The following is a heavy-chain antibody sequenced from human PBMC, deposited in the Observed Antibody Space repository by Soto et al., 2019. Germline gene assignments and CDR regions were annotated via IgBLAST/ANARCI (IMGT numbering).Heavy chain of an antibody. Sequence: SGPTRVKPTQALALTLTFSGFSLINIVVCVGWIRQPPGKALEWLALIYWNDDKRYSPSLKSRLTITKDTSKNQVVLTMTNMDPVDTATYYCAHQLMYSSGWYVDYWGQGTLVTVSS. CDR2: IYWNDDK. D-gene: IGHD6-19*01. CDR1: GFSLINIVVC. V-gene: IGHV2-5*01. J-gene: IGHJ4*02. CDR3: AHQLMYSSGWYVDY.